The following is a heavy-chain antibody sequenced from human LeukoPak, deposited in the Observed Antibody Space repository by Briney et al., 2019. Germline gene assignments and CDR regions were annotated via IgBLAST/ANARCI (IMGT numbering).Heavy chain of an antibody. J-gene: IGHJ6*02. CDR2: ISAYNGNT. D-gene: IGHD3-3*01. CDR1: GYTFTSYG. V-gene: IGHV1-18*01. Sequence: ASVKVSCKASGYTFTSYGISWVRQAPGQGLEWMGWISAYNGNTNYAQKLQGRVTMTTDTSTSTAYMELRSLRSDDTAVYYCARDVDFWSGLRYYYYYGMDVWGQGTTVTVPS. CDR3: ARDVDFWSGLRYYYYYGMDV.